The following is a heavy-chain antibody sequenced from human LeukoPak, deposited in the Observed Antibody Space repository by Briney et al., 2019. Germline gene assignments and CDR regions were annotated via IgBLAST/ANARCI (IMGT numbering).Heavy chain of an antibody. CDR3: ASFGIAAAGDRDY. J-gene: IGHJ4*02. V-gene: IGHV1-46*01. Sequence: ASVKVSCKASGYTFTSYYMHWVRQAPGQGLEWMGIINPSGGSTSYAQKFQGRVTMTRDTSISTAYMELSRLRSDDTAVYYCASFGIAAAGDRDYWGQGTPVTVSS. D-gene: IGHD6-13*01. CDR1: GYTFTSYY. CDR2: INPSGGST.